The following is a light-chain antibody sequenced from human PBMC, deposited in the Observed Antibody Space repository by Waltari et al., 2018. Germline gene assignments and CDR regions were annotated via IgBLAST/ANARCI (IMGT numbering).Light chain of an antibody. CDR2: EFN. CDR3: TSYGGDNNIVI. J-gene: IGLJ2*01. CDR1: NNHIGIYNH. Sequence: QSALTQPPSASGSPGQSVTISCTGTNNHIGIYNHVPRYQQHPGKAPKFIIFEFNKRPSGVPDRFSGSKSGNTASLTVSGLQAEDEADYYCTSYGGDNNIVIFGGGTKLTVL. V-gene: IGLV2-8*01.